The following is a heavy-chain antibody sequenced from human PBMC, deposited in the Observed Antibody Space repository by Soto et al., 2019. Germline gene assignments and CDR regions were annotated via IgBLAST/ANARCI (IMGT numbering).Heavy chain of an antibody. D-gene: IGHD3-10*01. CDR2: IYYSGST. Sequence: QVQLQESGPGLVKPSQTLSLTCTVSGGSISSGGYYWSWIRQHPGKGLEWIGYIYYSGSTYYNPSLMSRVTISVDTSKNQFSLKLSSVTAANTAVYYCATYGSGTYKPTTFDYWGQGTLVTVSP. CDR1: GGSISSGGYY. J-gene: IGHJ4*02. V-gene: IGHV4-31*03. CDR3: ATYGSGTYKPTTFDY.